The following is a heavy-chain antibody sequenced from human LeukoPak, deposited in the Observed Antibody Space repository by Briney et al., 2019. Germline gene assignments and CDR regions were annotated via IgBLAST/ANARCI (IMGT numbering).Heavy chain of an antibody. J-gene: IGHJ3*02. V-gene: IGHV1-18*01. CDR1: GYTFTSYG. CDR2: ISAYNGNT. Sequence: ASVKVSCKASGYTFTSYGISWVRQAPGQGLECMGWISAYNGNTNYAQKLQGRVTMTTDTSTSTAYMELRSLRSDDTAVYYCASNSITIFGVAQDAFDIWGQGTMVTVSS. CDR3: ASNSITIFGVAQDAFDI. D-gene: IGHD3-3*01.